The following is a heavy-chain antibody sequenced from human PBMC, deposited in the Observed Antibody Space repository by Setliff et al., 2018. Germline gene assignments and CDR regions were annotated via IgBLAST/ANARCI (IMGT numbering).Heavy chain of an antibody. CDR2: ISAYDGNT. V-gene: IGHV1-18*01. D-gene: IGHD6-19*01. CDR3: ARSPPNRGSGSGWYGDF. J-gene: IGHJ4*02. Sequence: GASVKVSCKASGYTFTNYGITWVRQAPGQGLEWMGWISAYDGNTKFAQNIQGRVTLTTDTPTSTAYMKLRSLRSDDTAVYYCARSPPNRGSGSGWYGDFWGQGTLVTVSS. CDR1: GYTFTNYG.